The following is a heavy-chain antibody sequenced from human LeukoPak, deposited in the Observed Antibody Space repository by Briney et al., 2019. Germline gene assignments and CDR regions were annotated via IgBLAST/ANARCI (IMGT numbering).Heavy chain of an antibody. CDR3: ARFEGTMAGFDY. CDR2: ISSGTSYI. CDR1: GFTFSRYS. D-gene: IGHD4/OR15-4a*01. J-gene: IGHJ4*02. V-gene: IGHV3-21*01. Sequence: GGSLRLSCVASGFTFSRYSMNWVRQAPGEGLEWVSSISSGTSYIYYADSVKGRFTISRDNAKNSLYLQMNSLRAEDTAVYYCARFEGTMAGFDYWGQGALVTVSS.